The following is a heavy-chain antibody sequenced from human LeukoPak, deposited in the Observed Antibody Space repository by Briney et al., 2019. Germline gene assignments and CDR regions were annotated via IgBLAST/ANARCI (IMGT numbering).Heavy chain of an antibody. CDR2: ISYDGSNK. D-gene: IGHD6-6*01. CDR1: GFTFSSYA. V-gene: IGHV3-30-3*01. J-gene: IGHJ4*02. Sequence: GGSLRLSCAASGFTFSSYAMHWVRQAPGKGLEWVAVISYDGSNKYYADSVKGRFTMSRDNAKDTLYLQMDSLRTEDTAVYYCARAAYNSSPDYWGQGTLVTVSS. CDR3: ARAAYNSSPDY.